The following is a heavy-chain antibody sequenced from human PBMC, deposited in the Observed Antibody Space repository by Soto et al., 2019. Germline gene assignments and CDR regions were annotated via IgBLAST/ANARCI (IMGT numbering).Heavy chain of an antibody. CDR3: ARGGGVGVAGSAAFEM. J-gene: IGHJ3*02. Sequence: QLHLVQSGAVVKKPGASVTVSCSASGYPVIAYYMHWVRQAPGRGLELMGGINPATGAAKDTQTFQGRVTMTRDQSTSAVFMELSGLTSEGKAVFYCARGGGVGVAGSAAFEMWGQGTLVTVSS. CDR2: INPATGAA. CDR1: GYPVIAYY. V-gene: IGHV1-2*02. D-gene: IGHD3-3*01.